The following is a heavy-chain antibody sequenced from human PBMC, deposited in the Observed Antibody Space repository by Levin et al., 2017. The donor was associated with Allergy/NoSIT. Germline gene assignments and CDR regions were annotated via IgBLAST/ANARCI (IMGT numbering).Heavy chain of an antibody. CDR1: GFTFRGYA. J-gene: IGHJ4*02. V-gene: IGHV3-23*01. D-gene: IGHD2-15*01. Sequence: PGGSLRLSCAASGFTFRGYAMRWVRQAPGKGMEWVSSIADSGTGTYYADSVKGRFTVSRDNSKNTLYLQMNSLRVDDTAIYYCAKEGRHGYCISPACPEDHWGQGTLVIVSS. CDR3: AKEGRHGYCISPACPEDH. CDR2: IADSGTGT.